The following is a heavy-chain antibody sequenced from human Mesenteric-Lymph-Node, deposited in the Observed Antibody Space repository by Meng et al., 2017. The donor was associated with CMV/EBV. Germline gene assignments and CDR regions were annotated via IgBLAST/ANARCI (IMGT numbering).Heavy chain of an antibody. V-gene: IGHV3-21*01. CDR3: ARAPGLIVVVPAAKTAKDYYYYGKDV. CDR2: ISSSSSYI. Sequence: GESLKISCAASGFTFSSYSMNWVRQAPGKGLEWVSSISSSSSYIYYADSVKGRFTISRDNAKNSLYLQMNSLRAEDTAVYYCARAPGLIVVVPAAKTAKDYYYYGKDVWGQGTTVTVSS. D-gene: IGHD2-2*01. J-gene: IGHJ6*02. CDR1: GFTFSSYS.